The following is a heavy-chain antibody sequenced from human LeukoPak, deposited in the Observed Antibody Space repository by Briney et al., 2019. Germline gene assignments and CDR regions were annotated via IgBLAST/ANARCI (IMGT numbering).Heavy chain of an antibody. Sequence: PSETLSLTCAVYGGSFSGYYWSWIRQPPGKGLEWIGEINHSGSTNYNPSLKSRVTISVDTSKNQFSLKLSSVTAADTAVYYCAREAGYSVEVYFDYWGQGTLVTVSS. CDR3: AREAGYSVEVYFDY. CDR1: GGSFSGYY. CDR2: INHSGST. D-gene: IGHD6-13*01. J-gene: IGHJ4*02. V-gene: IGHV4-34*01.